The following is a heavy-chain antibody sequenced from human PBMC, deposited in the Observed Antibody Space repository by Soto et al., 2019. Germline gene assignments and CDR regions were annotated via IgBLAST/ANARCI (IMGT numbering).Heavy chain of an antibody. D-gene: IGHD1-1*01. J-gene: IGHJ6*03. CDR2: IKGDETTT. CDR3: ARGGWKAYYMDV. V-gene: IGHV3-74*01. CDR1: GFSFSDYW. Sequence: EVQLVESGGGLIQPGGSLRLSCAASGFSFSDYWIHWVRQVPGKGLVWVSRIKGDETTTNYADFVKGRFTISRDNAKNTVFLQMNSLRVEDTGVYYCARGGWKAYYMDVWGKGATVSVSS.